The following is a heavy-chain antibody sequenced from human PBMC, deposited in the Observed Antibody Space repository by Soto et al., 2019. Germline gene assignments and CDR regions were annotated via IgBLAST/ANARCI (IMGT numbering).Heavy chain of an antibody. V-gene: IGHV3-48*03. J-gene: IGHJ3*02. CDR1: GFTFSSYE. D-gene: IGHD3-22*01. Sequence: EVQLVESGGGLVQPGGSLRLSCAASGFTFSSYEMNWVRQAPGKGREWVSYISSSGSTIYYADSVKGRFTISRDNAKNSLYLQMNSLRAEDTAVYYCARVDYYDSSGYYCRAFDIWGQGTMVTVSS. CDR3: ARVDYYDSSGYYCRAFDI. CDR2: ISSSGSTI.